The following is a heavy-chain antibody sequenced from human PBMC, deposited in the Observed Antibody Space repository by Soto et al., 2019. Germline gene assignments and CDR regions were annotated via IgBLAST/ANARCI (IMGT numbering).Heavy chain of an antibody. J-gene: IGHJ4*02. CDR1: GGSISSGGYY. V-gene: IGHV4-31*03. Sequence: PSETLSLTCTVSGGSISSGGYYWSWIRQHPGKGLEWIGYIYYSGSTYYNPSLKSRVTMSVDMSKNQFSLRLTSVTAADTAVYYCARVFPSYCGGDCSYFDSWGQGTLVTVSS. D-gene: IGHD2-21*02. CDR2: IYYSGST. CDR3: ARVFPSYCGGDCSYFDS.